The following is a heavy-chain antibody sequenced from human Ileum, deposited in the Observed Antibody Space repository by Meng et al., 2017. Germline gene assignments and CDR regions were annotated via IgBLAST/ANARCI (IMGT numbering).Heavy chain of an antibody. V-gene: IGHV4-34*01. Sequence: LQHRLQELWMLPESLALPVLVDSGAFDGSHWSWLRQPPGKGLKWLGEINHCGSTNYNPSLKSRVTISVDTSKNQFSLKLSSVTAADTAIYYCARAGSCSGDICYYLFEHWGQGTLVTVSS. CDR2: INHCGST. CDR1: SGAFDGSH. J-gene: IGHJ4*02. CDR3: ARAGSCSGDICYYLFEH. D-gene: IGHD2-15*01.